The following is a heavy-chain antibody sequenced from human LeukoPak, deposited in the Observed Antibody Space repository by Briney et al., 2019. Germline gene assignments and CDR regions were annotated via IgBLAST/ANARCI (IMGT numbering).Heavy chain of an antibody. V-gene: IGHV3-21*01. CDR1: GFTFSSYT. CDR3: ARALTTLTYEGY. J-gene: IGHJ4*02. D-gene: IGHD1-1*01. CDR2: ISGSNSYI. Sequence: PGGSLRLSCAASGFTFSSYTMHWIRQAPGKGLEWVSSISGSNSYIFYADSVKGRFTVSRDNAKDSLNLQMNSLRAEDTAVYYCARALTTLTYEGYWGQGTLVTVSS.